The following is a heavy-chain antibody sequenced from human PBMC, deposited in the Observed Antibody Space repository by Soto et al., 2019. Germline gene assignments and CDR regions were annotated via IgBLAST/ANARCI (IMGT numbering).Heavy chain of an antibody. D-gene: IGHD2-2*01. CDR1: GGTFSSYT. CDR2: IIPILGIA. V-gene: IGHV1-69*02. J-gene: IGHJ4*02. CDR3: ASSDIVVGPSPLGY. Sequence: QVQLVQSGAEVKKPGSSVKVSCKASGGTFSSYTISWVRQAPGQGLEWMGRIIPILGIANYAQKFQGRVTITADKSTSTAYMELSSLRSEDTAVYYCASSDIVVGPSPLGYWGQGTLVTVSS.